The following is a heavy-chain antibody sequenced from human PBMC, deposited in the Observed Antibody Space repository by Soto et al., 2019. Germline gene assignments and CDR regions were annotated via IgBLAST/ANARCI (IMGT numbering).Heavy chain of an antibody. D-gene: IGHD2-2*01. CDR1: GYSFTSYW. Sequence: PGESLKISCKGSGYSFTSYWISWVRQMPGKGLEWMGRIDPSDSYTNYSPSFQGHVTISADKSISTAYLQWSSLKASDTAMYYCARLQTLGTAMYYYYYGMDVWGQGTTVTVSS. J-gene: IGHJ6*02. CDR2: IDPSDSYT. CDR3: ARLQTLGTAMYYYYYGMDV. V-gene: IGHV5-10-1*01.